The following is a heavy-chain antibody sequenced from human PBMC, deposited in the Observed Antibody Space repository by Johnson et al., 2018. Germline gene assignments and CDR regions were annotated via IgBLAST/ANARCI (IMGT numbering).Heavy chain of an antibody. D-gene: IGHD5-18*01. CDR1: GDSINRGGYY. Sequence: QVQLQESGPGLVKPSQTLSLTCTVSGDSINRGGYYWTWIRQHPAKGLEWIGYIYYSGTTYYNPSLKSRLAISMDTSKNQFSLDLRSVTAADTAIDYCARADGYNYGLDAFDIWGQGTMVTVSS. J-gene: IGHJ3*02. CDR2: IYYSGTT. CDR3: ARADGYNYGLDAFDI. V-gene: IGHV4-31*03.